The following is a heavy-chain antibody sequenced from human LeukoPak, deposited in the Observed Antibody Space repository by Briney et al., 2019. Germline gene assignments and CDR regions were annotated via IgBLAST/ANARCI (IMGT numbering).Heavy chain of an antibody. CDR1: GGPFSSYA. CDR3: ARDYVGYYYYMDV. CDR2: IIPIFGTA. Sequence: SVKVSCKASGGPFSSYAISWVRQAPGQGLEWMGRIIPIFGTANYAQKFQGRVTITTDESTSTAYMELSSLRSEDTAVYYCARDYVGYYYYMDVWGKGTTVTVSS. D-gene: IGHD3-16*01. V-gene: IGHV1-69*05. J-gene: IGHJ6*03.